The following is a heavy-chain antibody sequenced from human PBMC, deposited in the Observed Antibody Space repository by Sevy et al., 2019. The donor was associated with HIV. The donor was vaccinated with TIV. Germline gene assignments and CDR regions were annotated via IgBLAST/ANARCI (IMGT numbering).Heavy chain of an antibody. D-gene: IGHD6-6*01. CDR3: ARAQGSIAARFYYYYYMDV. Sequence: GESLKISCAASGFTFSSYDMHWVRQATGRGLGWVSAIGTAGDTYYPGSVKGRFTISRENAKNSLYLQMNSLRAGDTAVYYCARAQGSIAARFYYYYYMDVWGKGTTVTVSS. V-gene: IGHV3-13*01. CDR1: GFTFSSYD. CDR2: IGTAGDT. J-gene: IGHJ6*03.